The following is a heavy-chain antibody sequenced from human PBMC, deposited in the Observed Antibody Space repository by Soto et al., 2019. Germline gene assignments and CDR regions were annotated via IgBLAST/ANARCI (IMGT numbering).Heavy chain of an antibody. V-gene: IGHV3-30*18. CDR1: GFTFNTYG. CDR3: AKSLAVAAGWFDP. D-gene: IGHD6-19*01. Sequence: GGSLRLSCAASGFTFNTYGMHWVRQAPGKGLEWVAFISYDGSNEYYADSVRGRFTISRDNSKNTVFLQMNSLRGEDTAVYYCAKSLAVAAGWFDPWGQGALVTVSS. CDR2: ISYDGSNE. J-gene: IGHJ5*02.